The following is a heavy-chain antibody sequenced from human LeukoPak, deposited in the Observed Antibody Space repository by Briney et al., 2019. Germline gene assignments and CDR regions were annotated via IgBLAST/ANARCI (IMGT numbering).Heavy chain of an antibody. CDR1: GGSFSGYY. Sequence: PSETLSLTCAVYGGSFSGYYWSWIRQPPGKGLEWIGEINHSGSTNYNPSLKSRVTISVDTSKNQFSLKLSSVTAADTAVYYCARARFDGDYKTNLLVFDIWGQGTMVTVSS. V-gene: IGHV4-34*01. J-gene: IGHJ3*02. CDR2: INHSGST. D-gene: IGHD4-17*01. CDR3: ARARFDGDYKTNLLVFDI.